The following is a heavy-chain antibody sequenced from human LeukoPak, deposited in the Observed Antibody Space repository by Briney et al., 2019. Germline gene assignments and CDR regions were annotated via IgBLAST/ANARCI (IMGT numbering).Heavy chain of an antibody. CDR3: ARDPVNYDFWSGYYFDY. J-gene: IGHJ4*02. CDR1: GYTLTGYY. D-gene: IGHD3-3*01. CDR2: INPNSGGT. Sequence: ASVKVSCKASGYTLTGYYMHWVRQPPGQGLEWMGWINPNSGGTNYAQKFQGRVTMTRDTSISTAYMELSRLRSDDTAVYYCARDPVNYDFWSGYYFDYWGQGTLVTVSS. V-gene: IGHV1-2*02.